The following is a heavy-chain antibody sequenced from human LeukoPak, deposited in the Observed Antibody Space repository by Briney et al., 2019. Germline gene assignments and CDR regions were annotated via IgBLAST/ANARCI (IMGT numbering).Heavy chain of an antibody. CDR2: INPNSGGT. D-gene: IGHD5-24*01. Sequence: ASVTVTFTSSAYTFTVYYMHWVRQAPGQGREWMGWINPNSGGTNYAQKFQGRVTMTSETSISTAYMELSRLRSDDTAVYYCAKEGGDRYNYFDYWGQGTLVTVSS. CDR1: AYTFTVYY. CDR3: AKEGGDRYNYFDY. J-gene: IGHJ4*02. V-gene: IGHV1-2*02.